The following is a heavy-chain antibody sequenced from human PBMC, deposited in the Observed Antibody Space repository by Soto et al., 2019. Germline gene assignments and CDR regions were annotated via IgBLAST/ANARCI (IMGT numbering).Heavy chain of an antibody. CDR1: GGSISSSSYY. CDR2: IYYSGST. V-gene: IGHV4-39*01. Sequence: SETLSLTCTVSGGSISSSSYYWGWIRQPPGKGLEWIGSIYYSGSTYYNPSLKSRVTISVDTSKNQFSLKLSSVTAADTAVYYCARGGYYMGYYYYMDVWGKGTTVTVSS. J-gene: IGHJ6*03. CDR3: ARGGYYMGYYYYMDV. D-gene: IGHD3-10*01.